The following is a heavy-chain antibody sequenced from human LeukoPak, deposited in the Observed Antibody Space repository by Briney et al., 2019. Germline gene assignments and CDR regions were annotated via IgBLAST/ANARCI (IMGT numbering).Heavy chain of an antibody. CDR2: INSDGSST. Sequence: GGSLRLSCAASGFTFSGYWMYWVRQAPGKGLVWVSLINSDGSSTNYADSVKGRFTISRDNAKNTLYLQVNSLRADDTAVYYCARHLGTYSDHWGQGTLVNVPS. CDR3: ARHLGTYSDH. CDR1: GFTFSGYW. D-gene: IGHD7-27*01. V-gene: IGHV3-74*01. J-gene: IGHJ4*02.